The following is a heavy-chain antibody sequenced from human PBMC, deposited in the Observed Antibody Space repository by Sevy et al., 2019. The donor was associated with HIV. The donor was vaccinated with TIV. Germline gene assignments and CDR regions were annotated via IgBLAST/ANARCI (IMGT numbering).Heavy chain of an antibody. CDR2: MSPYNGNK. CDR1: GYTFTTYN. J-gene: IGHJ4*02. V-gene: IGHV1-18*01. D-gene: IGHD2-8*01. Sequence: ASVKVSCKASGYTFTTYNIVWVRQAPGQGLEWLAWMSPYNGNKNYAQRVQGRVTMTTDTFTETAFLELRSLEFDDTATYCCARGSTSWYDYWGQGTLVTVSS. CDR3: ARGSTSWYDY.